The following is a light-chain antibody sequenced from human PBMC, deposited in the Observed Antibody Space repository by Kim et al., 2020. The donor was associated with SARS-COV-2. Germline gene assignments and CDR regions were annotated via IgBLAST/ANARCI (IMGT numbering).Light chain of an antibody. CDR3: GTWDNSLNAYV. CDR2: DNN. V-gene: IGLV1-51*01. J-gene: IGLJ1*01. CDR1: SSNIGNNY. Sequence: QSVLTQPPSVSAAPGQKVTISCSGSSSNIGNNYVSWYQQLPGTAPKLLIYDNNKRPSGIPDRFSGSKSGTSATLGITGLQTGDEADYYCGTWDNSLNAYVFGTGTKVTVL.